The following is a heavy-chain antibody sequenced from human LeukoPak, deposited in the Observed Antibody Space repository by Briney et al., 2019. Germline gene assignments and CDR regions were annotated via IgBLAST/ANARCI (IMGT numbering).Heavy chain of an antibody. CDR1: GGSISSYY. CDR3: AREDSRNSAY. Sequence: PSETLSLTCTVSGGSISSYYWSWIRQPPGKGLGWIGYISYSGSTNYNPSLKSRVIISVDTSKKQLSLKRRSVTAADTAVYSCAREDSRNSAYWGQGPPVTVSS. CDR2: ISYSGST. D-gene: IGHD3-22*01. J-gene: IGHJ4*02. V-gene: IGHV4-59*01.